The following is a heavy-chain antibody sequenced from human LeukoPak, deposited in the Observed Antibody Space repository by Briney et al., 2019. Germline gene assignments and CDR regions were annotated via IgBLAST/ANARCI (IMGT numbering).Heavy chain of an antibody. CDR2: IHQSGST. J-gene: IGHJ4*02. D-gene: IGHD3-16*01. Sequence: SETLSLTCAVYSGSFSGHYWSWIRQPPGEGLEWIGEIHQSGSTKYNPSLKSRVTISVDTSKNQFSLKLTSVTAADTAVYYCATHGLGDDDGHYFGYWGQGTLVTVSS. V-gene: IGHV4-34*01. CDR3: ATHGLGDDDGHYFGY. CDR1: SGSFSGHY.